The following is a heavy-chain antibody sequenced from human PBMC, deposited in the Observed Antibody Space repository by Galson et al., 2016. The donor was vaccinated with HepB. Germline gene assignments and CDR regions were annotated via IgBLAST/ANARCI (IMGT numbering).Heavy chain of an antibody. D-gene: IGHD3-16*02. V-gene: IGHV3-73*01. Sequence: SLRLSCAASGFTFSGSAIHWVRQASGKGLEWVGRVRSKVNTYATAYAASVRGRFTISRDDSKNTAYLQMNSLKTEDTAIYYCTRFPRGSDPRLDDVWWGQGTLVTVSS. CDR1: GFTFSGSA. CDR2: VRSKVNTYAT. CDR3: TRFPRGSDPRLDDVW. J-gene: IGHJ4*02.